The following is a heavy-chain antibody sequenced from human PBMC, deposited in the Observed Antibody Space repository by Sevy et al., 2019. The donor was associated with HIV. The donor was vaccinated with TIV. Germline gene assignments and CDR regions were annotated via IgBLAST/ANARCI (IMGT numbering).Heavy chain of an antibody. J-gene: IGHJ4*02. Sequence: SETLSLTCTVSGGSISSSSYYWGWIRQPPGKGLVWIGSIYYSGSTYYNPSLKSRVTISVDTSKNQFSLKLSSVTAADTAVYYCAGDGYSYGYPYSYWGQGTLVTVSS. CDR2: IYYSGST. CDR1: GGSISSSSYY. D-gene: IGHD5-18*01. CDR3: AGDGYSYGYPYSY. V-gene: IGHV4-39*01.